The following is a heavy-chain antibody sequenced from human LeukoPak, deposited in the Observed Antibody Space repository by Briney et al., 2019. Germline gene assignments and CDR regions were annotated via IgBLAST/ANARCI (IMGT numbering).Heavy chain of an antibody. D-gene: IGHD1-26*01. Sequence: GMSPRLSCAASGFTFRNYGMHWVRQVPGKGLEWVAVISYDGSEKSYTDSVKGRFTISRDNSKNTLYLQMDSLRAEDTAVYYCARDLSGRYTVDYWGQGTLVTVSS. CDR3: ARDLSGRYTVDY. J-gene: IGHJ4*02. CDR1: GFTFRNYG. V-gene: IGHV3-30*03. CDR2: ISYDGSEK.